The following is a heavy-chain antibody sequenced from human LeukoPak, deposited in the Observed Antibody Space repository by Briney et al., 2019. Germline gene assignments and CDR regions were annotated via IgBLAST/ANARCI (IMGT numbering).Heavy chain of an antibody. CDR2: ISYDGSNK. CDR1: GFTFSSYA. V-gene: IGHV3-30-3*01. D-gene: IGHD1-1*01. CDR3: ARSNALERHAYFDY. Sequence: GGSLRLSCAASGFTFSSYAMHWVRQAPGKGLEWVAVISYDGSNKYYADSVKGRFTISRDNSKNTLYLQMNSLRAEDTAVYYCARSNALERHAYFDYWGQGTLVTVSS. J-gene: IGHJ4*02.